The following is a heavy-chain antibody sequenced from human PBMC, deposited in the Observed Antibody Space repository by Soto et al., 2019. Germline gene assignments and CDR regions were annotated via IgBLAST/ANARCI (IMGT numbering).Heavy chain of an antibody. Sequence: VGSLRLSCAASVFTFSDAWMSWVRQAPGKGLEWVGRIKSKTDGGTTDYAAPVKGRFTISRDDSKNTLYLQMNSLKTEDTAVYYCTTDEQNSSSWYPCYEYWGQGTLVTVSS. J-gene: IGHJ4*02. CDR3: TTDEQNSSSWYPCYEY. CDR1: VFTFSDAW. CDR2: IKSKTDGGTT. V-gene: IGHV3-15*01. D-gene: IGHD6-13*01.